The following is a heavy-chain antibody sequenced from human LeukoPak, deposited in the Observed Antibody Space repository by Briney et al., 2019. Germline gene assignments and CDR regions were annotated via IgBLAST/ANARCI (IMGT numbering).Heavy chain of an antibody. CDR3: ARELELRY. Sequence: PSETLSLTCDVYGASFTGYYWSWIRQSPGKGLEWIGEMNQRGSMNYNPSLKSRVTISVDRSKNQFSLKLSSVTAADTAVYYCARELELRYWSQGTLVTVSS. CDR2: MNQRGSM. V-gene: IGHV4-34*01. J-gene: IGHJ4*02. D-gene: IGHD1-7*01. CDR1: GASFTGYY.